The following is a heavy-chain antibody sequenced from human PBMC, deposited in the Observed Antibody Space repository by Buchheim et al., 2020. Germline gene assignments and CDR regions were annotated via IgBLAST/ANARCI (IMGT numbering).Heavy chain of an antibody. CDR3: ARDIIERPPGRSYYYYYGMDV. D-gene: IGHD2/OR15-2a*01. Sequence: QVQLQESGPGLVKPSQTLSLTCTVSGGSISSGGYYWSWIRQHPGKGLEWIGYIYYSGSTYYNPSLKSRVTISVDTSKNQFSLKLSSVTAADTAVYYCARDIIERPPGRSYYYYYGMDVWGQGTT. CDR1: GGSISSGGYY. V-gene: IGHV4-31*03. CDR2: IYYSGST. J-gene: IGHJ6*02.